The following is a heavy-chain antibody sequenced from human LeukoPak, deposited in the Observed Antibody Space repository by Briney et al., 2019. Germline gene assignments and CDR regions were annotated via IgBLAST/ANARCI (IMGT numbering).Heavy chain of an antibody. V-gene: IGHV3-30*04. Sequence: RCLRPSCAPSGFTLSSYAIHWVRQAPSTGLGWVAVISNDVRNKYYTDSAPGRFTTSRHNSKNTTYLQMNSLRSEDTAVYYCARDGRGVYYVSSGRLDFWGQGTLVTVSS. CDR2: ISNDVRNK. CDR1: GFTLSSYA. CDR3: ARDGRGVYYVSSGRLDF. D-gene: IGHD3-22*01. J-gene: IGHJ4*02.